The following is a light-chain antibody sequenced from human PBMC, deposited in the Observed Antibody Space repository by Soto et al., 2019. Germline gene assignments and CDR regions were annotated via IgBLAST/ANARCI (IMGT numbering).Light chain of an antibody. CDR2: AAS. CDR3: QQLNTYT. V-gene: IGKV1-9*01. Sequence: DIQLTQSPSFLSASVGDRVTITCRARLGISRSLAWYQQKSGKAPKLLIYAASTLESGVPSRFSVSGSGTEFTLTISSLQPEDFATYYCQQLNTYTIGPGTTVDSK. J-gene: IGKJ3*01. CDR1: LGISRS.